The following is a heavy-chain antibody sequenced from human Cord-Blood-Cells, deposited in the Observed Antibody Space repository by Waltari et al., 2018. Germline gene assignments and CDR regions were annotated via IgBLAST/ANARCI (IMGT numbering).Heavy chain of an antibody. Sequence: QVQLQESGPGLVKPSETLSLTCTVSGGSISSSSWSWIRQPAGKGLEWIGRIYTSGSTNYNPSLKSRVTMSVDTSKNQFSLKLSSVTTADTAVYYCARQAGDYYYYGMDVWGQGTTVTVSS. J-gene: IGHJ6*02. CDR1: GGSISSSS. CDR3: ARQAGDYYYYGMDV. D-gene: IGHD4-17*01. CDR2: IYTSGST. V-gene: IGHV4-4*07.